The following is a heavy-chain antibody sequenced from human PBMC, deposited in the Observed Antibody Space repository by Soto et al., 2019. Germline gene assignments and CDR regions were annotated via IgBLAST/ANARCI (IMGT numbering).Heavy chain of an antibody. CDR3: AKRVIVGATAYFDY. Sequence: GGSLRLSCAASGFTFSSYSMNWVRQAPGKGLEWVSSISSSSSYIYYADSVKGRFTISRDNAKNSLYLQMNSLRAEDTAVYYCAKRVIVGATAYFDYWGQGTLVTVSS. D-gene: IGHD1-26*01. CDR2: ISSSSSYI. J-gene: IGHJ4*02. CDR1: GFTFSSYS. V-gene: IGHV3-21*01.